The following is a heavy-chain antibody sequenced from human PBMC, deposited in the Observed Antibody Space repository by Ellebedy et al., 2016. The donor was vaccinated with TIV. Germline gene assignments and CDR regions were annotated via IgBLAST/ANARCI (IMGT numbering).Heavy chain of an antibody. D-gene: IGHD5-18*01. CDR1: GGSISSGGYY. V-gene: IGHV4-39*01. CDR3: ARHPTLSMVTLLYAFDI. CDR2: IYYSGST. J-gene: IGHJ3*02. Sequence: SETLSLXCTVSGGSISSGGYYWSWIRQHPGKGLEWIGYIYYSGSTYYNPSLKSRVTISVDTSKNQFSLKLSSVTAADTAVYYCARHPTLSMVTLLYAFDIWGQGTMVTVSS.